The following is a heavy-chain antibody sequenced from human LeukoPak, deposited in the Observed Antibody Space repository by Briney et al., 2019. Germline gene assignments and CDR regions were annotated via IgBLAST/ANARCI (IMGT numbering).Heavy chain of an antibody. CDR1: GGSFSGYY. CDR3: ARGSQSLGYCSGGSCRAKIFDY. CDR2: INHSGST. Sequence: ASETLSLTCAVYGGSFSGYYWSWIRQPPGKGLEWIVEINHSGSTNYNPSLKSRVTISVDTSKNQFSLKLSSVTAADTAVYYCARGSQSLGYCSGGSCRAKIFDYWGQGTLVTVSS. V-gene: IGHV4-34*01. J-gene: IGHJ4*02. D-gene: IGHD2-15*01.